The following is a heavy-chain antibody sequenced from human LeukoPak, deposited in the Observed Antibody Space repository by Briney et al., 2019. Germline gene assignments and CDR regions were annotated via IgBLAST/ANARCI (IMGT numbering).Heavy chain of an antibody. CDR3: AKCRIRAYYDFWSGYQRDAFDI. J-gene: IGHJ3*02. CDR1: GFTFSSYA. Sequence: GGSLRLSCAASGFTFSSYAMSWVRQAPGKGLEWVSAISGSGGSTYYADSVKGRFTISRDNSKNTLYLQMNSLRAEDTAVYYCAKCRIRAYYDFWSGYQRDAFDIWGQGTMVTVSS. CDR2: ISGSGGST. D-gene: IGHD3-3*01. V-gene: IGHV3-23*01.